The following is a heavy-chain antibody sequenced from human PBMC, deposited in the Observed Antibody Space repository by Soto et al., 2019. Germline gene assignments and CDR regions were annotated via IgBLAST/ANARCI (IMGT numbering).Heavy chain of an antibody. CDR2: INHSGST. D-gene: IGHD3-10*01. J-gene: IGHJ6*02. CDR3: HYGSGSYYNPYYSGMDV. V-gene: IGHV4-34*01. CDR1: GGSFSGYY. Sequence: QVQLQQWGAGLLKPSETLSLTCAVYGGSFSGYYWSWIRQPPGKGLEWIGEINHSGSTNYNPSLKSRVTISVDTSKNQFSLKLSSVTAAVRAVYYCHYGSGSYYNPYYSGMDVWGQGTTVTVSS.